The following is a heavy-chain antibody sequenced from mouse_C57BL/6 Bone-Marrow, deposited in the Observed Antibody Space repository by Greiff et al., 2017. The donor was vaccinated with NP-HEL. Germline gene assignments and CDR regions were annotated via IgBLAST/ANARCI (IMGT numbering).Heavy chain of an antibody. V-gene: IGHV1-64*01. Sequence: VQLQQPGAELVKPGASVKLSCKASGYTFTSYWMHWVKQRPGQGLEWIGMIHPNSGSTNYNEKFKSKATLTVDTSSSTAYMQLSSLTSEDSAVYYCARSTPWYFDVWGTGTTVTVSS. CDR2: IHPNSGST. J-gene: IGHJ1*03. CDR3: ARSTPWYFDV. CDR1: GYTFTSYW. D-gene: IGHD1-1*01.